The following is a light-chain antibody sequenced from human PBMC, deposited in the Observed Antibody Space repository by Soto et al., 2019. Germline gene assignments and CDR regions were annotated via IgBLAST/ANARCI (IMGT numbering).Light chain of an antibody. CDR2: EVS. Sequence: QSVLTQPASVSGSPGQLITISCTGTNSDVGSYNLVSWYQHHPGKAPKLMIYEVSRRPSGVSNRFSGSKSGNTASLTISGLQAEDEADYFCCSYAGSSGAHWVFGGGTKLTVL. J-gene: IGLJ3*02. CDR1: NSDVGSYNL. V-gene: IGLV2-23*02. CDR3: CSYAGSSGAHWV.